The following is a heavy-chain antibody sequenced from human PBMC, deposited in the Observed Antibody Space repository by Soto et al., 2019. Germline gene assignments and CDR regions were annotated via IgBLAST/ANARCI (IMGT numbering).Heavy chain of an antibody. Sequence: QVQLQESGPGLVKPSETLSLTCTVSGGSISSYYWSWIRQPPGKGLDWIGYIYNSGSTNYNPSLKSRVTISLDTSKNQFSLKLSSVTAADTAVYYCARVCFLTGTTWRSCPSSMDVWGKGTTVTVSS. CDR1: GGSISSYY. D-gene: IGHD1-7*01. CDR2: IYNSGST. CDR3: ARVCFLTGTTWRSCPSSMDV. J-gene: IGHJ6*03. V-gene: IGHV4-59*01.